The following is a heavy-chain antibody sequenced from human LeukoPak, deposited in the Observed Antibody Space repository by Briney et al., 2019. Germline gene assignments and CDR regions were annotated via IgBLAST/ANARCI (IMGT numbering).Heavy chain of an antibody. J-gene: IGHJ4*02. CDR2: IKDSGTT. CDR3: ARGTGGAAGNPGLY. CDR1: GYSFTTYH. V-gene: IGHV1-46*01. Sequence: ASVKASCKASGYSFTTYHIHWVRQAPGQGLEWMGIIKDSGTTIYPQKFQGRVTMTRDTSTSTVYMEVSSLRSEDTAVYYCARGTGGAAGNPGLYWGQGTLVTVSS. D-gene: IGHD6-13*01.